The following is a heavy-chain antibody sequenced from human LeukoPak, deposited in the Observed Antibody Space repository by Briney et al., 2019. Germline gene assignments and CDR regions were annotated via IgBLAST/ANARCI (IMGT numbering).Heavy chain of an antibody. V-gene: IGHV3-74*01. D-gene: IGHD6-13*01. Sequence: GGSLRLSCAASGFTFSNYWMHWVRQAPGKGLVWVSRINTDGSSTTYADSVEGRFTISRDNARNTLYLQMNSLRAEDTAIHYCARDGSTWSNWLDPWGQGTLVTVSS. J-gene: IGHJ5*02. CDR3: ARDGSTWSNWLDP. CDR1: GFTFSNYW. CDR2: INTDGSST.